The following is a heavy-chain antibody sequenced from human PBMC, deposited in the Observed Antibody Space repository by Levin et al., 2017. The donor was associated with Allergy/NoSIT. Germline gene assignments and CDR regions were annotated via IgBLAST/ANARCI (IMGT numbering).Heavy chain of an antibody. Sequence: GGSLRLSCAASGFTFSSYSMNWVRQAPGKGLEWVSTISSRSSYIYYADSLKGRFTISRDNAKNSLYLQMNSLRAEDTAVYYCARGPTDYGSGNYYLYDYYMDGWGKGTTVTVSS. D-gene: IGHD3-10*01. CDR2: ISSRSSYI. CDR1: GFTFSSYS. V-gene: IGHV3-21*01. CDR3: ARGPTDYGSGNYYLYDYYMDG. J-gene: IGHJ6*03.